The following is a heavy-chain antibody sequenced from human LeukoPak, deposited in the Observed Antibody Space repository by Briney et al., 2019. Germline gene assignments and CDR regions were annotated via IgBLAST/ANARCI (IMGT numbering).Heavy chain of an antibody. CDR3: AGSTVSRLAEYFQH. CDR2: INPNSGGT. CDR1: GYTFTGYY. Sequence: ASVKVTCKASGYTFTGYYMHWVRQAPGQGLEWMGWINPNSGGTNYVQKFQGRVTTTRDTSISTAYMELSRLRTDDTAVYYCAGSTVSRLAEYFQHWGQGTLVTVSS. D-gene: IGHD4-17*01. J-gene: IGHJ1*01. V-gene: IGHV1-2*02.